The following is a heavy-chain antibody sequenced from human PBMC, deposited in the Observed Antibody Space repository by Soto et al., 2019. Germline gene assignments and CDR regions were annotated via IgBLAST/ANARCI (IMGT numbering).Heavy chain of an antibody. CDR3: ARGFEYSSSSALDY. V-gene: IGHV1-69*01. Sequence: QVQLVQSGAEVKKPGSSVKVSCKASGGTFSSYAISWVRQAPGQGLEWMEGIIPIFGTANYAQTFQGSVTFTADESTSIVFMELSWLRSVDTVVYYCARGFEYSSSSALDYWGQGTLVTVSS. D-gene: IGHD6-6*01. CDR1: GGTFSSYA. J-gene: IGHJ4*02. CDR2: IIPIFGTA.